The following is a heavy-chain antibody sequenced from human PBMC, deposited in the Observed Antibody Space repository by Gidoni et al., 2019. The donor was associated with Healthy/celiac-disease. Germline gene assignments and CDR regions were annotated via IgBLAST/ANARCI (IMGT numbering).Heavy chain of an antibody. D-gene: IGHD5-12*01. CDR1: GGSISSYY. CDR3: ARSSSGYDLNYFDY. Sequence: QVQLQESGPGLVKPSEPLSITCTVSGGSISSYYRRWIRQPPGKGLEWIGYIYYSGSTNYNPSLKRRVTISVDTSKNQFSLKLSSVTAADTAVYYCARSSSGYDLNYFDYWGKGTLVTVSS. V-gene: IGHV4-59*01. J-gene: IGHJ4*02. CDR2: IYYSGST.